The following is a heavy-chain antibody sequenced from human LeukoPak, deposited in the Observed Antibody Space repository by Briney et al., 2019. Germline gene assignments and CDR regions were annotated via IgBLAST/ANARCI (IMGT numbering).Heavy chain of an antibody. J-gene: IGHJ5*02. D-gene: IGHD6-13*01. CDR2: IDYSGST. Sequence: PSETLSLTCTVSGGSISSSSYYWAWIRQPPGKGLEWIGSIDYSGSTYYNPSLKSRVTISVGTSKNQLSLKLSSVTAADTAVYYCARDCKSSTWYGVKWFDPWGQGTLVTVSS. CDR1: GGSISSSSYY. V-gene: IGHV4-39*07. CDR3: ARDCKSSTWYGVKWFDP.